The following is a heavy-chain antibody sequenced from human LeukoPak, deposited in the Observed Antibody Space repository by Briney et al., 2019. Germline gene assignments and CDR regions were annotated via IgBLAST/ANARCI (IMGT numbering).Heavy chain of an antibody. CDR1: GYTFTSYA. CDR3: ARAFVVVPAAIAY. V-gene: IGHV1-3*01. J-gene: IGHJ4*02. D-gene: IGHD2-2*01. CDR2: INAGNGNT. Sequence: ASVKVSCKASGYTFTSYAMHWVRQAPGQRLEWMGWINAGNGNTKYSQKFQGRVTITRDTSASTAYMELSSLRSEDTAVHYCARAFVVVPAAIAYWGQGTLVTVSS.